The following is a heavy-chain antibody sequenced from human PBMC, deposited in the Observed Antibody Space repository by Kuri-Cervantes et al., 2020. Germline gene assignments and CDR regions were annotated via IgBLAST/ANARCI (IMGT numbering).Heavy chain of an antibody. Sequence: GESLKISCAASGFTFSSYWMHWVRQAPGKGLEWVANIKQDGSEKYYVDSVKGRFTISRDNAKNSLYLQMNSLRAEDTAVYYCASLGTLGDSSAYRWGQGTLVTVSS. J-gene: IGHJ4*02. CDR2: IKQDGSEK. CDR1: GFTFSSYW. D-gene: IGHD3-22*01. V-gene: IGHV3-7*01. CDR3: ASLGTLGDSSAYR.